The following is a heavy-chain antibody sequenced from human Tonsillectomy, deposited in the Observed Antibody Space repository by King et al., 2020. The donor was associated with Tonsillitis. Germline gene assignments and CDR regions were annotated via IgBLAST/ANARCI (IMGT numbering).Heavy chain of an antibody. J-gene: IGHJ6*02. CDR3: ARTTRYNWNYDGMDV. Sequence: TLKESGPVLVKPTETLTLTCTVSGFSLSNARMGVSWIRQPPGKALEWLAHIFSNDEKTYSTSLKSRVSISRDTSKSQVALTMTNMDPVDTATYYCARTTRYNWNYDGMDVWGQGTTVTVSS. V-gene: IGHV2-26*01. CDR2: IFSNDEK. CDR1: GFSLSNARMG. D-gene: IGHD1-20*01.